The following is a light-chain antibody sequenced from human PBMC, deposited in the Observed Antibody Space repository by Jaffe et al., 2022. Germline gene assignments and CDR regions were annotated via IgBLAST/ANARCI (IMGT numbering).Light chain of an antibody. CDR3: SSYAGSSSVV. Sequence: QSALTQPPSASGSPGQSVTISCTGTSSDVGGYNYVSWYQLHPGKAPKLMIYEVTKRPSGVPDRFSASKSGNTATLTVSGLQAEDEADYYCSSYAGSSSVVFGGGTKVTVL. CDR1: SSDVGGYNY. CDR2: EVT. J-gene: IGLJ2*01. V-gene: IGLV2-8*01.